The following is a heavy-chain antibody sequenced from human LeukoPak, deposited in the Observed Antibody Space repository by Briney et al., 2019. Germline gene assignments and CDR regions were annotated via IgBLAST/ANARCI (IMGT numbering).Heavy chain of an antibody. CDR1: GFTFSDYY. D-gene: IGHD2-21*02. V-gene: IGHV3-11*01. CDR2: ISSTGSTI. CDR3: ARDLRRHIVVVTAIGWFDP. J-gene: IGHJ5*02. Sequence: GSLRLSCAASGFTFSDYYMSWIRQAPGKGLEWVSYISSTGSTIYYADSVKGRFTISRDNAKTSLYLQMNSLRAEDTAVYYCARDLRRHIVVVTAIGWFDPWGQGTLVTVSS.